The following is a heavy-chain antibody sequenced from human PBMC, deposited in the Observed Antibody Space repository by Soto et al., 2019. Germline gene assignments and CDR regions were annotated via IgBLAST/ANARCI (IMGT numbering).Heavy chain of an antibody. CDR2: IPSRGRP. Sequence: QVQLRESGPGLVKPSQTLSLTCSVSGASVAGGSYYWSWVRQPPGKGLEWIGYIPSRGRPFYNPSLPSRGTISADTSKNQLSLQLTYVSAADTAVYYCARDTYSGYDFGLWGQGTLVTVSS. CDR3: ARDTYSGYDFGL. CDR1: GASVAGGSYY. V-gene: IGHV4-30-4*01. D-gene: IGHD5-12*01. J-gene: IGHJ5*02.